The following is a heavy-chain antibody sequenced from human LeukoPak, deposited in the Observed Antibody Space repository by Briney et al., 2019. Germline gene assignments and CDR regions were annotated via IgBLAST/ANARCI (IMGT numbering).Heavy chain of an antibody. V-gene: IGHV1-2*06. Sequence: ASVNVSCKASGYTFTGYYMHWVRQAPRQGLEWMGRINPNSGGTNYAQKFQGRVTMTRDTSISTAYMELSRLRSDDTAVYYCARVRYNWNQNSGFDYWGQGTLVTVSS. CDR3: ARVRYNWNQNSGFDY. D-gene: IGHD1-20*01. J-gene: IGHJ4*02. CDR2: INPNSGGT. CDR1: GYTFTGYY.